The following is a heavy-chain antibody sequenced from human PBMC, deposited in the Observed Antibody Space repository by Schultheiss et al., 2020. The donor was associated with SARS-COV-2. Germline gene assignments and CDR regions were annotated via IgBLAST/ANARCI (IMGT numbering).Heavy chain of an antibody. CDR1: GFTFSSYA. D-gene: IGHD2-2*01. V-gene: IGHV3-23*01. Sequence: GGSLRLSCVVSGFTFSSYAMSWVRQAPGKGLEWVSAISGSGGSTYYADSVKGRFTISRDNSKNTLYLQMNSLRAEDTAVYYCAKDLLGPQPPFDYWGQGTLVTVSS. J-gene: IGHJ4*02. CDR2: ISGSGGST. CDR3: AKDLLGPQPPFDY.